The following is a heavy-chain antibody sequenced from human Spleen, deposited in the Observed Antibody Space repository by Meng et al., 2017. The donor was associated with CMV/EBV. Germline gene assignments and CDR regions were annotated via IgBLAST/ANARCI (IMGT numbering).Heavy chain of an antibody. Sequence: VQRVQSGDGVKTPGALVKVSCKASGYTFTSYGISWVRQAPGQGLEWMGWSNAGNGNTNYAQKLQGRVTMTTDTSTSTAYMELRSLRSDDTAVYYCARDPQHYDYVWGPPLVYWGQGTLVTVSS. D-gene: IGHD3-16*01. V-gene: IGHV1-18*01. CDR1: GYTFTSYG. CDR3: ARDPQHYDYVWGPPLVY. J-gene: IGHJ4*02. CDR2: SNAGNGNT.